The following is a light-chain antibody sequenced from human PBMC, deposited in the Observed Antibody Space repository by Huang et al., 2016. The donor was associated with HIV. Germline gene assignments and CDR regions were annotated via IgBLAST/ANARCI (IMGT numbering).Light chain of an antibody. CDR1: QGISSY. V-gene: IGKV1-9*01. J-gene: IGKJ1*01. Sequence: IQLTQSPSSLSASVGDRVTITCRASQGISSYLAWYLQKPGKAPNLLIYGASTLQSGVPSRFSGSGFWTDFALTISSLQPEDFATYYCQQLDTYPWTFGQGTKVEIK. CDR2: GAS. CDR3: QQLDTYPWT.